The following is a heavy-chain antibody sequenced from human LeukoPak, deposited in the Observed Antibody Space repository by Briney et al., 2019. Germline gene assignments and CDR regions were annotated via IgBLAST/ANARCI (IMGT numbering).Heavy chain of an antibody. V-gene: IGHV1-18*01. CDR2: ISAYNGNT. D-gene: IGHD3-16*02. CDR3: AREALQGVIVHFDY. J-gene: IGHJ4*02. Sequence: ASVKVSCKASCYTFTSYGISWVRQAPGQGLEWMGWISAYNGNTNYAQRLQGRVTMNTDTSTSTAYMELRSLRSDDTAVYYCAREALQGVIVHFDYWGQGTLVTVSS. CDR1: CYTFTSYG.